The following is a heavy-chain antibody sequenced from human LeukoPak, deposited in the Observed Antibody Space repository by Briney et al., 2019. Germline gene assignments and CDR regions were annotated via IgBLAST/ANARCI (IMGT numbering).Heavy chain of an antibody. CDR1: GFTFSSYS. CDR3: AKLIGYTYGCFDY. V-gene: IGHV3-23*01. Sequence: PGGSLRLSSAASGFTFSSYSMNWVRQAPGKGLEWVSGISGSGATTYYADSVKGRFTISRDNSKNTLYLQMNSLRAEDTAVYYCAKLIGYTYGCFDYWGPGTLVTLCS. CDR2: ISGSGATT. J-gene: IGHJ4*02. D-gene: IGHD5-18*01.